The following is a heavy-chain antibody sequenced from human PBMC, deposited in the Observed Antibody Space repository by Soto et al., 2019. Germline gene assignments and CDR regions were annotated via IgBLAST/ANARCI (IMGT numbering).Heavy chain of an antibody. CDR1: GYTFTSYD. Sequence: ASVKASCKASGYTFTSYDIHWVREATGQGLERMGCMNPNRGNTGSAQKFLGRVTMTRNTSISTAYKELSSLSSEDTAVYYCARARVLEGLRVYATLYYGMDVWGQGTTVTVSS. CDR3: ARARVLEGLRVYATLYYGMDV. J-gene: IGHJ6*02. CDR2: MNPNRGNT. D-gene: IGHD2-8*01. V-gene: IGHV1-8*01.